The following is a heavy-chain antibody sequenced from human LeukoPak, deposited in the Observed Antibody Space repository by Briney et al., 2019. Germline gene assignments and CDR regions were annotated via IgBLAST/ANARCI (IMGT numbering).Heavy chain of an antibody. CDR2: ISYHGSNQ. Sequence: QSGGSLRLSCAASGFTFSSYAMPWVRQAPGKGLEWVAVISYHGSNQYYADSVKGRFTISRDNAKNTLYLQMQSLRAEDTAVYYCARDWYSSSRLAYYFDYWGQGTLVTVSS. V-gene: IGHV3-30*04. CDR1: GFTFSSYA. D-gene: IGHD6-13*01. J-gene: IGHJ4*02. CDR3: ARDWYSSSRLAYYFDY.